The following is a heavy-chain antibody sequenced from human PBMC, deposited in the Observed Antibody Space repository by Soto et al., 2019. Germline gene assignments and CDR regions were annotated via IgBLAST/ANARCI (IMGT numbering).Heavy chain of an antibody. Sequence: EVQLVESGGTLVQPGGSLKLSCAASGFDASVNYMTWVRQAPGKGLEWVSAINNGGSTFYTDSVEGRFTISRDDSKNTLFLQITSLRVEDTAMYYCVRENYYYGMDVWGQGTAVTVSS. CDR2: INNGGST. V-gene: IGHV3-66*01. CDR3: VRENYYYGMDV. CDR1: GFDASVNY. J-gene: IGHJ6*02.